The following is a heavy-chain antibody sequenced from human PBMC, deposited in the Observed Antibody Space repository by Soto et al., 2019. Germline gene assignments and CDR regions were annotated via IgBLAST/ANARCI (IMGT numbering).Heavy chain of an antibody. CDR1: GYTFTSYG. V-gene: IGHV1-18*01. CDR3: AREAEINYDFWIGHSTDNYYGMDV. Sequence: ASVKVSCKASGYTFTSYGISWVRQAPGQGLEWMGWISAYNGNTNYAQKLQGRVTMTTDTSTSTAYMELRSLRSDDRAVYYCAREAEINYDFWIGHSTDNYYGMDVWGQGTTVTVSS. CDR2: ISAYNGNT. D-gene: IGHD3-3*01. J-gene: IGHJ6*02.